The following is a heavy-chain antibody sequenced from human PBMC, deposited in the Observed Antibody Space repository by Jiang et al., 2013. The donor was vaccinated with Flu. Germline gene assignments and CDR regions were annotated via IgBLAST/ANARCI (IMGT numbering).Heavy chain of an antibody. J-gene: IGHJ4*02. V-gene: IGHV3-23*01. D-gene: IGHD3-22*01. CDR3: RRDTYFYDTSGPDFDY. Sequence: YADSVKGRFTISRDNSKNTLYLQMNSLRAEDTAVYYCRRDTYFYDTSGPDFDYWGQGTLVTVSS.